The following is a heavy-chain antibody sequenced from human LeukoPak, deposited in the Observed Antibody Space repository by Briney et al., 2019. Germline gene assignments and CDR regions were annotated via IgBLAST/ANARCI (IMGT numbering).Heavy chain of an antibody. V-gene: IGHV1-18*01. Sequence: ASVKVSCKASGYTFSDYSITWVRQAPGQGLEWMGWISPYNADTNYAQNFQGRVTMTTDRSTRTAYMELRNLRSTTVTRSPWSWGPKKIGQEANWFDPWGQGTLITVS. CDR1: GYTFSDYS. J-gene: IGHJ5*02. D-gene: IGHD4-17*01. CDR2: ISPYNADT. CDR3: SWGPKKIGQEANWFDP.